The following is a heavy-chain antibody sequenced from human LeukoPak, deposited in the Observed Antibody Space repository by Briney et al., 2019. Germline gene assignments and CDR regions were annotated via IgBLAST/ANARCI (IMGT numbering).Heavy chain of an antibody. CDR3: AKAYSRAFDY. V-gene: IGHV3-53*01. CDR2: IYSDGST. J-gene: IGHJ4*02. CDR1: GFTFSNAW. Sequence: PGGSLRLSCAASGFTFSNAWMSWVRQAPGRGLEWVSVIYSDGSTYYADSAKGRFTISRDNSKNTLYLQMNSLRAEDTAVYYCAKAYSRAFDYWGQGTLVTVS. D-gene: IGHD3-22*01.